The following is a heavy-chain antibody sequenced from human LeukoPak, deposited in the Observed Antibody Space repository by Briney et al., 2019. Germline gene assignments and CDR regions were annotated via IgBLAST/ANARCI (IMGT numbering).Heavy chain of an antibody. V-gene: IGHV4-38-2*02. CDR3: ARTIAAAGRIYFDY. J-gene: IGHJ4*02. CDR2: IYQSGST. CDR1: GYSISSDYY. Sequence: SETLSLTCTVSGYSISSDYYWGRIRQPPGKGLEWIGNIYQSGSTYYNPSLQSRVTISVDTSKKQFSLKLSSVTAADTAVYYCARTIAAAGRIYFDYWGQGTLVTVSS. D-gene: IGHD6-13*01.